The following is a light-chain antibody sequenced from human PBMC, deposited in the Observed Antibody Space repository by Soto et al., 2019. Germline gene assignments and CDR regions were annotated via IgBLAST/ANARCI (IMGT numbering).Light chain of an antibody. CDR2: RAS. J-gene: IGKJ2*01. Sequence: EIVMPQSPATLSVSPGASATLSRRASQHVSSNFAWYRQKPGQAPTLLIYRASTRATGIPARFSGSGSGTEFTLTISSLQSEDFAVYYCQQYNNWPYTFGQGTKLDIK. CDR3: QQYNNWPYT. V-gene: IGKV3-15*01. CDR1: QHVSSN.